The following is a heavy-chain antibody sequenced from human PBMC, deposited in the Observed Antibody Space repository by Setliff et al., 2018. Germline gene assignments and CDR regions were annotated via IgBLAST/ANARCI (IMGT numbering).Heavy chain of an antibody. CDR1: GFNFNNYN. V-gene: IGHV3-48*01. D-gene: IGHD2-15*01. CDR3: ARTCSGSGCYAGLES. J-gene: IGHJ4*02. CDR2: ISYGGTSK. Sequence: GGSLRLSCAASGFNFNNYNMNWVRRAPGKGLEWVAYISYGGTSKYYVDSAKGRFTISRDNAKNSLYLQMNSLRAEDTAVYYCARTCSGSGCYAGLESWGQGTPVTVSS.